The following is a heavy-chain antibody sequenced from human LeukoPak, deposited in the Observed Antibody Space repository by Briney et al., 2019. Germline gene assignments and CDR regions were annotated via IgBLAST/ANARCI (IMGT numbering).Heavy chain of an antibody. CDR2: IYYSGST. J-gene: IGHJ6*03. CDR1: GGSISSYY. CDR3: ARGSGYYGSGSYYNRKNYYYYMDV. D-gene: IGHD3-10*01. V-gene: IGHV4-59*01. Sequence: SETLSLTCTVSGGSISSYYWSWIRQPPGKGLEWIGYIYYSGSTNYNPSLKSRVTISVDTSKNQFSLKLSSVTAADTAVYYCARGSGYYGSGSYYNRKNYYYYMDVWGKGTTVTISS.